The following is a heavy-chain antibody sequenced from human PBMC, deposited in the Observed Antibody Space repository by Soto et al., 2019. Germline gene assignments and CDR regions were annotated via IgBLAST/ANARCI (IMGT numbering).Heavy chain of an antibody. CDR2: INPSGGST. CDR1: GYTFTSYY. Sequence: ASVKVSCKASGYTFTSYYMHWVRHAPGQGLEWMGIINPSGGSTSYAQKFQGRVTMTRDTSTSTVYMELSSLRSEDTAVYYCARDPPSGSSSAYYYYGMDVWGQGTTVTVSS. J-gene: IGHJ6*02. V-gene: IGHV1-46*01. D-gene: IGHD6-6*01. CDR3: ARDPPSGSSSAYYYYGMDV.